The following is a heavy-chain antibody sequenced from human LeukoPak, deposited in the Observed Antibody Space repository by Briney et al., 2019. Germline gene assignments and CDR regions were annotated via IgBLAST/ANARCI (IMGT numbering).Heavy chain of an antibody. D-gene: IGHD2-15*01. Sequence: GGSLRLSCAASGFTFSSYAMSWVRQAPGKGLEWVSATSGSGGSTYYADSVKGRFTISRDNSKNTLYLQMNSLRAEDTAVYYCAKDRPDIVVVVAATGASDFDYWGQGTLVTVSS. CDR1: GFTFSSYA. V-gene: IGHV3-23*01. CDR2: TSGSGGST. J-gene: IGHJ4*02. CDR3: AKDRPDIVVVVAATGASDFDY.